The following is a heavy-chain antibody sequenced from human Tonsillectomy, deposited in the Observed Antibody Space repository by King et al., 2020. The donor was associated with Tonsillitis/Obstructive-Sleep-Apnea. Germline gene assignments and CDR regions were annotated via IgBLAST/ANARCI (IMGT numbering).Heavy chain of an antibody. J-gene: IGHJ4*02. CDR3: AKEGIAAATAGFDY. D-gene: IGHD6-13*01. CDR2: MSWNSGSI. CDR1: GFTFDDYA. V-gene: IGHV3-9*01. Sequence: VQLVESGGGLVQPGRSLRLSCAASGFTFDDYAMHWVRQAPGKGLEWVSGMSWNSGSIGYADSVKGRFTISRDNAKNSLYLQMNSLRAEDTALYYCAKEGIAAATAGFDYWGQGTLVTVSS.